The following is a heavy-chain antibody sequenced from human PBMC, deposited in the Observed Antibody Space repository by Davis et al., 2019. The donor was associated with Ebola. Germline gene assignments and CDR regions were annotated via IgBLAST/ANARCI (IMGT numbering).Heavy chain of an antibody. CDR3: ARGDPWHGGNSHFDY. V-gene: IGHV1-69*13. Sequence: SVKVSCKASGGTFSSYAISWVRQAPGQGLEWMGGIIPIFGTANYAQKFQGRVTITADESTSTAYMELSSLRSEDTAVYYCARGDPWHGGNSHFDYWGQGTLVTVSS. CDR2: IIPIFGTA. CDR1: GGTFSSYA. D-gene: IGHD4-23*01. J-gene: IGHJ4*02.